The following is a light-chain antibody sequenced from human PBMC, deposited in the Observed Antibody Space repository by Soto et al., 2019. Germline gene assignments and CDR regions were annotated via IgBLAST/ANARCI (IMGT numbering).Light chain of an antibody. CDR1: QGVASNY. CDR3: QKYNSYS. V-gene: IGKV3-20*01. Sequence: EIVFAHSPGTLSFSPVERTTLSCRASQGVASNYLAWYQQKPGQAPRPLIYGASSRATGAPDRFSASGSGTDFTLTISSLKPDDFATYYCQKYNSYSFGQGTKVDIK. CDR2: GAS. J-gene: IGKJ1*01.